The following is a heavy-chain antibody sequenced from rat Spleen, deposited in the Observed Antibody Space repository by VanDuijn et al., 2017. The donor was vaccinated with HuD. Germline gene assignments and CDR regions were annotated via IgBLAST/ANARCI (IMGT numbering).Heavy chain of an antibody. CDR1: GFTFSSYD. V-gene: IGHV5-25*01. J-gene: IGHJ4*01. CDR3: ATDGYYDGTYYSVYVMDA. Sequence: EVQLVESGGGLVQPGRSLKLSCAASGFTFSSYDMAWVRQAPTKGLEWVASISPSGTNTYYRDSVKGRFTVSRDNAKSTLYLQMDSLRSEDTATYYCATDGYYDGTYYSVYVMDARGQGVSVTVSS. CDR2: ISPSGTNT. D-gene: IGHD1-12*02.